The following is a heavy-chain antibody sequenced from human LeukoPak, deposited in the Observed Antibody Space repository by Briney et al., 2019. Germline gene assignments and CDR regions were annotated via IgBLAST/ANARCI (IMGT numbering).Heavy chain of an antibody. CDR2: IYTSGTT. Sequence: SETLSLTCTVSGGSISTYYWSWIRQPAGKGLEWIGRIYTSGTTHYNPSLKSRVTMSVDTSKNQFSLKLNSVTAADTAMYYCARLSTVTTSFDYWGQGTLVTVSS. D-gene: IGHD4-17*01. V-gene: IGHV4-4*07. CDR1: GGSISTYY. J-gene: IGHJ4*02. CDR3: ARLSTVTTSFDY.